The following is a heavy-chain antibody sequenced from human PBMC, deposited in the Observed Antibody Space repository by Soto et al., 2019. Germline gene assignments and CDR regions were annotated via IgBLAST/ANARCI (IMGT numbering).Heavy chain of an antibody. CDR2: IIPIFGTA. V-gene: IGHV1-69*12. CDR1: GGTFSSYA. CDR3: ASSRYCISTSGHPSSFGYYYYGMAV. D-gene: IGHD2-2*01. Sequence: QVQLVQSGAEVKKPGSSVKVSCKASGGTFSSYAISWVRQAPGQGLEWMGGIIPIFGTANYAQKFQGRVTLTAGETTTKAYMELSSLRSGDTSEYYCASSRYCISTSGHPSSFGYYYYGMAVWGQGTTVTVSS. J-gene: IGHJ6*02.